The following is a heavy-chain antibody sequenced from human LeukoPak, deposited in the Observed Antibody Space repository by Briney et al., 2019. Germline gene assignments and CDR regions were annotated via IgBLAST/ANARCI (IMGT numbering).Heavy chain of an antibody. CDR3: ARHGEGGNYYYYYMDV. J-gene: IGHJ6*03. V-gene: IGHV4-59*08. CDR1: GASISSYY. CDR2: IYYSGST. Sequence: SETLSLTCTVSGASISSYYWSWARQPPGKGLEWITYIYYSGSTNCNPSLKSRVTISLDTSKNQFSLKLSSVTAADTAVYYCARHGEGGNYYYYYMDVWGKGTTVAVSS. D-gene: IGHD7-27*01.